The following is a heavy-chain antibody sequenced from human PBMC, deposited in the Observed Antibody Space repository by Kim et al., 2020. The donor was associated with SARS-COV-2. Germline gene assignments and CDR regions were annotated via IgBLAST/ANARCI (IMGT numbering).Heavy chain of an antibody. Sequence: GGSLRLSCAASGFTFSSYSMNWVRQAPGKGMEWVSSISSSRSYIYYADSVKGRFTIPRDNAKNSLYMQMNSLRAEDTAVYYCARVDWGATTRHHITNF. V-gene: IGHV3-21*01. D-gene: IGHD1-26*01. CDR3: ARVDWGATTRHHITNF. CDR1: GFTFSSYS. CDR2: ISSSRSYI. J-gene: IGHJ4*01.